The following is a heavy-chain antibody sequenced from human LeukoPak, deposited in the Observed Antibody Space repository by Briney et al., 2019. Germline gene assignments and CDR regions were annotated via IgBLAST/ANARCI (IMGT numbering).Heavy chain of an antibody. CDR2: INHSGST. V-gene: IGHV4-34*01. CDR1: SGSFSGYY. Sequence: SETLSLTCAVYSGSFSGYYWSRIRQSPGKGLEWIGEINHSGSTNYNPSLKSRVTISVDTSKNQFSLKLSSVTAADTAVYYCARHGAAGTIRYYYYGMDVWGQGTTVTVSS. J-gene: IGHJ6*02. CDR3: ARHGAAGTIRYYYYGMDV. D-gene: IGHD6-13*01.